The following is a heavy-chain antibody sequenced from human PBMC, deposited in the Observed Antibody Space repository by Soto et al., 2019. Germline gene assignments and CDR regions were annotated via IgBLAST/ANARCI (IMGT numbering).Heavy chain of an antibody. D-gene: IGHD5-12*01. CDR2: IYYSGST. J-gene: IGHJ5*02. CDR3: ARHNGYLPWFDP. V-gene: IGHV4-59*08. Sequence: SETLSLTCTVSGGSISSYYWSWIRQPPGKGLEWIGYIYYSGSTNYNPSLKSRVTISVDTSKNQFSLKLSSVTAADTAVYYCARHNGYLPWFDPWGQGTLVTVSS. CDR1: GGSISSYY.